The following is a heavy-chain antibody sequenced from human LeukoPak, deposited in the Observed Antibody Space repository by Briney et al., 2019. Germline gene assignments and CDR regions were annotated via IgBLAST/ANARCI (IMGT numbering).Heavy chain of an antibody. CDR2: IRYDGSNK. J-gene: IGHJ6*03. D-gene: IGHD6-6*01. V-gene: IGHV3-30*02. CDR1: GFTFSSYG. Sequence: PGGSLRLSCAASGFTFSSYGMHWVRQAPGKGLEWVAFIRYDGSNKYYADSVKGRFTISRDNSKNPLYLQMNSLRAEDTAVYYCAKGALVRTPHYYYYMDVWGKGTTVTVSS. CDR3: AKGALVRTPHYYYYMDV.